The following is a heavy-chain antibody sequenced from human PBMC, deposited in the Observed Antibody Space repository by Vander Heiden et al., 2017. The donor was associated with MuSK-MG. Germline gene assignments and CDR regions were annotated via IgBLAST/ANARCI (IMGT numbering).Heavy chain of an antibody. CDR3: ASRPSGAGDRGPFDY. CDR1: GHSFSVSYYC. J-gene: IGHJ4*02. CDR2: IYYSESIYYRDNT. V-gene: IGHV4-39*01. D-gene: IGHD6-19*01. Sequence: HASRPALVKPSETPSHTCSASGHSFSVSYYCCGWLRQPPRTWQAWLVCIYYSESIYYRDNTPYNPSLKSRVAISVATAKFQFSLTLSSVSAANTAVYYCASRPSGAGDRGPFDYCGQGTLVTVSS.